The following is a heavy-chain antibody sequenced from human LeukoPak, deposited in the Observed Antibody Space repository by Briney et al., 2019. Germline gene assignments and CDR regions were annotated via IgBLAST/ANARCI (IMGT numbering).Heavy chain of an antibody. CDR2: ISGDGGST. D-gene: IGHD6-13*01. Sequence: GGSLRLSCAASGFTFDDYAMHWVRQAPGKGLEWVSLISGDGGSTYYADSVKGRFTISRDNPKNTLFLQMNSLRAEDTALYYCAKGRLAAAFTRGEDYWGQGTLVTVSS. V-gene: IGHV3-43*02. CDR1: GFTFDDYA. CDR3: AKGRLAAAFTRGEDY. J-gene: IGHJ4*02.